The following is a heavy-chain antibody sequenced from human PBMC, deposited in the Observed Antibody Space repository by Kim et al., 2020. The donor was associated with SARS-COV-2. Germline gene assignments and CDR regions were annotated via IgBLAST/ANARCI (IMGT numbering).Heavy chain of an antibody. V-gene: IGHV3-23*01. CDR2: ISDTGDRT. Sequence: GGSLRLSCEASGLTFGIDDMSWVRQAPGKGPEWVSSISDTGDRTFYADSVKGRCTISRDNPKNRLYLQMNNRRVDDTAVYYCAKPSSGWNNWFDPWGQGALVAVYS. J-gene: IGHJ5*02. D-gene: IGHD6-19*01. CDR3: AKPSSGWNNWFDP. CDR1: GLTFGIDD.